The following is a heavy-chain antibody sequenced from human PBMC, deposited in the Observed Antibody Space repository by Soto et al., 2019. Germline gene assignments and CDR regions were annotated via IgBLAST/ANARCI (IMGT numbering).Heavy chain of an antibody. CDR1: GYSFTSYW. V-gene: IGHV5-51*01. J-gene: IGHJ6*02. Sequence: GESLKISCKGSGYSFTSYWIGWVRQMPGKGLEWMGIIYPGDSDTRYSPSFQGQVTISADKSISTAYLQWSSLKASDTAMYYCARQGYYYGSGSAGGMDVWGQGNTVTVS. CDR2: IYPGDSDT. D-gene: IGHD3-10*01. CDR3: ARQGYYYGSGSAGGMDV.